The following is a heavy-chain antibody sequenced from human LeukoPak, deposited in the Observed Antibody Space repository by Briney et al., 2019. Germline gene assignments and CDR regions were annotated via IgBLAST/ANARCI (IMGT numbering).Heavy chain of an antibody. CDR2: IKQDGSET. J-gene: IGHJ6*02. CDR3: AREGSISDYYYGMDV. Sequence: GGSLRLSCKASGFSFSSYWMSWVRQAPGKGLEWVANIKQDGSETYNVDSVKGRFTISRDSAKDSLYLEMKNLRADDTAVYYCAREGSISDYYYGMDVWGQGTTVIVSS. V-gene: IGHV3-7*01. CDR1: GFSFSSYW.